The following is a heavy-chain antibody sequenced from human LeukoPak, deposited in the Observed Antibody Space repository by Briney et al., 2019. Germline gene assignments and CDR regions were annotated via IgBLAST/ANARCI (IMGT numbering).Heavy chain of an antibody. CDR1: GGTFRSYA. Sequence: ASVKVSCKASGGTFRSYAISWVRQAPGQGLEWMGGIIPILGTANYAQKFQDRVTITADKSTSTAYMELSSLRSEDTAVYYCARVVGLTGYSSTWYSGYYYYMDVWGKGTTVTVSS. J-gene: IGHJ6*03. V-gene: IGHV1-69*10. CDR2: IIPILGTA. CDR3: ARVVGLTGYSSTWYSGYYYYMDV. D-gene: IGHD6-13*01.